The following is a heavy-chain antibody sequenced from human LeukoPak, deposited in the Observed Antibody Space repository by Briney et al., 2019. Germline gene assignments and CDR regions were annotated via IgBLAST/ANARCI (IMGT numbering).Heavy chain of an antibody. Sequence: GGSLRLSCAASGFTSSTYWMSWVRQAPGKGLEWVANMNQDGSEEYYVDSVKGRFTISRDNAKNSLYLQMNSLRAEDTAVYYCARDRWPGNFDIWGQGTMVTASS. D-gene: IGHD2-15*01. CDR2: MNQDGSEE. V-gene: IGHV3-7*05. CDR3: ARDRWPGNFDI. J-gene: IGHJ3*02. CDR1: GFTSSTYW.